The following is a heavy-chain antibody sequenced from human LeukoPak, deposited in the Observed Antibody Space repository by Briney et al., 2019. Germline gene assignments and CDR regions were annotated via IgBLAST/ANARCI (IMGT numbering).Heavy chain of an antibody. CDR1: GDSISSSSYY. J-gene: IGHJ4*02. Sequence: SEALSLTCTVSGDSISSSSYYWAWVRQPPGKGLEWIGNIFYTGSTFYNPSLKSRVTVSVDTSKNQFSLKLSSVTAADTAVYYCARVQSGYSYGPFDYWGQGTLVTVSS. CDR3: ARVQSGYSYGPFDY. V-gene: IGHV4-39*07. D-gene: IGHD5-18*01. CDR2: IFYTGST.